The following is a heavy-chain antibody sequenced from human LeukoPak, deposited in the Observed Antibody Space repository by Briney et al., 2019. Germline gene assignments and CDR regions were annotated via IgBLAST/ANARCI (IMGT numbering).Heavy chain of an antibody. CDR3: ARDRPSYSGTYYFFDY. J-gene: IGHJ4*02. V-gene: IGHV3-21*01. CDR1: GFTFSSYS. D-gene: IGHD1-26*01. CDR2: TSGSSGYI. Sequence: NAGGSLRLSCAASGFTFSSYSMNWVRQAPGKGLEWVSSTSGSSGYIYYADSVKGRFTISRDNAKNSLYLQMNSLRAEDTAVYYCARDRPSYSGTYYFFDYWGQGTLVTVSS.